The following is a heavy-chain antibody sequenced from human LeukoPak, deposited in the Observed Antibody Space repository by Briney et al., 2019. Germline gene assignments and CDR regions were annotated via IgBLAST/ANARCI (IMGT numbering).Heavy chain of an antibody. Sequence: GSSVKVSCKASGGTFSSYAISWVRQAPGQGLEWMGIINPSGGSTTYAQKFQGRVTMTRDTSTSTVYMELSSLRSEDTAVYYCARSYSSSSPFDYWGQGALVPVSS. CDR2: INPSGGST. CDR3: ARSYSSSSPFDY. J-gene: IGHJ4*02. V-gene: IGHV1-46*01. D-gene: IGHD6-6*01. CDR1: GGTFSSYA.